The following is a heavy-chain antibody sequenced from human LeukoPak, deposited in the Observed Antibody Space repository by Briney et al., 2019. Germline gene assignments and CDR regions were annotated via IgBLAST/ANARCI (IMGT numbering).Heavy chain of an antibody. CDR1: GFTFSSYA. Sequence: GGSLRLSCAASGFTFSSYAMSWVRQAPGKGLEWVSAISGSGGSTYYADSVKGRFTISRDNSKNTLYLQMNSLRAEDTAVYYCAKDPGRTYYYYGMDVWGQGTTVTVSS. CDR2: ISGSGGST. J-gene: IGHJ6*02. V-gene: IGHV3-23*01. CDR3: AKDPGRTYYYYGMDV.